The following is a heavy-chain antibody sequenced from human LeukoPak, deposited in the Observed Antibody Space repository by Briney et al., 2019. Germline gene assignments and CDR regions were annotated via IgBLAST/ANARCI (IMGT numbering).Heavy chain of an antibody. Sequence: GGSLRLSCAASGFTFSSYAMSWVRQARGKGLEWVSAISGSGGSTYYADSVKGRFTISRDNSKNTLYLQMNSLRAEDTAVYYCAKTARFLLWSRLDYRGQGTLVTVSS. D-gene: IGHD3-10*01. J-gene: IGHJ4*02. V-gene: IGHV3-23*01. CDR1: GFTFSSYA. CDR2: ISGSGGST. CDR3: AKTARFLLWSRLDY.